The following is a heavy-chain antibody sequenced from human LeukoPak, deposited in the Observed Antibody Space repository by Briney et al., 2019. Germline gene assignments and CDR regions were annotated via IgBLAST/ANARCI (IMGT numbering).Heavy chain of an antibody. V-gene: IGHV3-21*01. CDR2: ISSSSSYI. CDR1: GFTFSSYS. Sequence: GGSLRLSCAASGFTFSSYSMNWVRQAPGKGLEWVSSISSSSSYIYYADSVKGRFTISRDNAKNSLYLQMNSLRAEDTAVYYCARDGWELPAFDIWGQGTMVTVSS. CDR3: ARDGWELPAFDI. D-gene: IGHD1-26*01. J-gene: IGHJ3*02.